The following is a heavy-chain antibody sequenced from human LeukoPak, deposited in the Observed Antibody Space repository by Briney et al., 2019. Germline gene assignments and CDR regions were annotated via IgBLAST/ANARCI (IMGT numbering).Heavy chain of an antibody. CDR1: GGSISSSIYY. CDR2: IYYNVAT. D-gene: IGHD5-24*01. CDR3: ARVRDGYNRNWAY. V-gene: IGHV4-39*02. Sequence: SETLSLTCTVSGGSISSSIYYWGWFRQPPGKGLERIGSIYYNVATYYNSSLKSRVTISVDTSKNHLSLKLSSVTAADTAVYYCARVRDGYNRNWAYWGQGTLVTVSS. J-gene: IGHJ4*02.